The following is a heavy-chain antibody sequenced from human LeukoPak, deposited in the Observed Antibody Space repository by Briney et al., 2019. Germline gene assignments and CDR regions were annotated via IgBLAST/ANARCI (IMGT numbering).Heavy chain of an antibody. CDR3: AKIGRRYDFWTGYYEEEVDYMDV. J-gene: IGHJ6*03. CDR2: ISGSGGST. V-gene: IGHV3-23*01. Sequence: GGSLRLSCAVSGLTFNNYAMSWVRQAPGKGLEWVSGISGSGGSTYHADSVKGRFTISRDNSKNTLYLQMNSLRAEDTAVYYCAKIGRRYDFWTGYYEEEVDYMDVWGKGTTVTVSS. D-gene: IGHD3-3*01. CDR1: GLTFNNYA.